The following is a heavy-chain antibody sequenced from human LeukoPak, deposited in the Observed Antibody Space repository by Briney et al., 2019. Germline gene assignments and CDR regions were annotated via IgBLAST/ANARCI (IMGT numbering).Heavy chain of an antibody. J-gene: IGHJ3*02. D-gene: IGHD6-19*01. CDR3: AKGREQWLVAGALDI. Sequence: PGGSLRLSCAASGFTFSSYAMSWVRQAPGKGLEWVSTISGSGGSTYYADSVKGRFTISRDNSKNTLYLHMNSLRAEDTAVYYCAKGREQWLVAGALDIWGQGTMVTVSS. V-gene: IGHV3-23*01. CDR2: ISGSGGST. CDR1: GFTFSSYA.